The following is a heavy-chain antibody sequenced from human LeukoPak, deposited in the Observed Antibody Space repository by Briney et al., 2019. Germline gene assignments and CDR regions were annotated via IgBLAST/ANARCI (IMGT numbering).Heavy chain of an antibody. D-gene: IGHD3-3*01. CDR3: ARGTPDFWSGYYVS. V-gene: IGHV1-2*02. CDR1: GGTFSSYT. CDR2: INPNSGGT. Sequence: ASVKVSCKASGGTFSSYTISWVRQAPGQGLEWMGRINPNSGGTNYAQKFQGRVTMTRDTSIGTAYMELSRLRSDDTAVYYCARGTPDFWSGYYVSWGQGTLVTVSS. J-gene: IGHJ5*02.